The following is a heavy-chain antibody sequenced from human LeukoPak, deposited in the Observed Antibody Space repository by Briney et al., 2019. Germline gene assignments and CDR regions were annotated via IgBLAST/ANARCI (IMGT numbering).Heavy chain of an antibody. D-gene: IGHD6-13*01. J-gene: IGHJ6*02. Sequence: PSETLSLTCAVYGGSFSGYYWSWIRQPPGKGLEWIGEINHSGSTNYNPSLKSRVTISVDTSKSQFSLKLSSVTAADTAVYYCARDRKAAAGTDGMDVWGQGTTVTVSS. V-gene: IGHV4-34*01. CDR1: GGSFSGYY. CDR3: ARDRKAAAGTDGMDV. CDR2: INHSGST.